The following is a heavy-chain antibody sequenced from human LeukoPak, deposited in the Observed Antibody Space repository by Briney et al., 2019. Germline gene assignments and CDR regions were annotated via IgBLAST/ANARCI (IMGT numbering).Heavy chain of an antibody. Sequence: SETLSLTCAVSGGSISSNNWWSWVRQPPGRGLEWIADIYHTGSTNYSPSLKSRVTISVDKSKNQFFLKLNSVTAADTAVYYCARLGPAAGTSFDYWGQGTLVTVSS. D-gene: IGHD6-13*01. CDR2: IYHTGST. J-gene: IGHJ4*02. CDR1: GGSISSNNW. CDR3: ARLGPAAGTSFDY. V-gene: IGHV4-4*02.